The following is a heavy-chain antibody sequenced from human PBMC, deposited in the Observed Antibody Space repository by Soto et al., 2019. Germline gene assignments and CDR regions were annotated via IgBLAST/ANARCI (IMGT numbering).Heavy chain of an antibody. CDR1: GGSFSGYY. CDR2: INHGGST. V-gene: IGHV4-34*01. CDR3: ARGRASITMVRGVIIKAPRYFDY. Sequence: PSETLSLTCAVYGGSFSGYYWSWIRQPPGKGLEWIGEINHGGSTNYNPSLKSRVTISVDTSKNQFSLKLSSVTAADTAVYYCARGRASITMVRGVIIKAPRYFDYWGQGTLVTVSS. J-gene: IGHJ4*02. D-gene: IGHD3-10*01.